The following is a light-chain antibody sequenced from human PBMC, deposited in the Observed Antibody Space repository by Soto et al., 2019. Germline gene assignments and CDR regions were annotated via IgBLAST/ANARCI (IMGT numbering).Light chain of an antibody. CDR1: GTDVDTSNH. CDR2: EVS. CDR3: SLNTDTITRV. Sequence: QSALTQPPSVSGSPGQSVTISCTGTGTDVDTSNHVSWYQQRPGTAPKVIMYEVSSRPAGVPDRFSGSKSGDTASLTISGLQDEDEADYYCSLNTDTITRVFGGGTKLTVL. V-gene: IGLV2-18*01. J-gene: IGLJ3*02.